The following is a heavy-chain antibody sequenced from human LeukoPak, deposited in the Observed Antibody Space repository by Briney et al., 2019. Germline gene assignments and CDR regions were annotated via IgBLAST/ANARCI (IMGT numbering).Heavy chain of an antibody. D-gene: IGHD4-23*01. CDR2: IYHSGST. CDR3: ARVDYGGTFDY. J-gene: IGHJ4*02. V-gene: IGHV4-30-2*01. Sequence: SETLSLTCAVSGGSISSGGYSWSWIRQPPGKGLEWIGYIYHSGSTYYNPSLKSRVTMSVDRSKNQFSLKLSSVTAADTAVYYCARVDYGGTFDYWGQGTLVTVSS. CDR1: GGSISSGGYS.